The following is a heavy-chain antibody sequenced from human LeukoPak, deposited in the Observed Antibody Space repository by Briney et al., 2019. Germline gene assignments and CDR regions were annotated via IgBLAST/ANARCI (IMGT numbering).Heavy chain of an antibody. V-gene: IGHV3-9*01. J-gene: IGHJ3*02. CDR2: ISWNSDKI. D-gene: IGHD2-2*01. CDR3: ARSSAREYCSSASCYLIGAFDI. CDR1: GVIFDDYA. Sequence: TGGSLRLSCVTSGVIFDDYAMHWVRQAPRKGLEWVAGISWNSDKILYAPSVKGRFTISRDNARNSLFLQMNSLRAEDTAVYYCARSSAREYCSSASCYLIGAFDIWGQGTMVTVSS.